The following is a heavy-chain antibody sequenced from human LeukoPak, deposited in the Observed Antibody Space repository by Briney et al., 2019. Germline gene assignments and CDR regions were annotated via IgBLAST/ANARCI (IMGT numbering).Heavy chain of an antibody. CDR2: MNPNSGNT. Sequence: ASVKVSCKASGYTFTSYDINWVRQATGQGLEWMGWMNPNSGNTGYAQKFQGRVTMTRNTSISTAYMELSSLRSEDTAVYYCARGPCYYYYMDVWGKGTTVTVSS. CDR1: GYTFTSYD. CDR3: ARGPCYYYYMDV. V-gene: IGHV1-8*01. J-gene: IGHJ6*03.